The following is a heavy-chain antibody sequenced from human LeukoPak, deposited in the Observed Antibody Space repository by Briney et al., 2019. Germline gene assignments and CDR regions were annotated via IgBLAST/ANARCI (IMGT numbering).Heavy chain of an antibody. J-gene: IGHJ4*02. Sequence: ASETLSLTCAVYGGSFSGYYWSWIRQPPGKGLEWIGEINHSGSTNYNPSLKSRVTISVDTSKNQFSLKLSSVTAADTAVYYCARQTLLWFGELLSPPDYWGQGTLVTVSS. D-gene: IGHD3-10*01. CDR2: INHSGST. CDR1: GGSFSGYY. V-gene: IGHV4-34*01. CDR3: ARQTLLWFGELLSPPDY.